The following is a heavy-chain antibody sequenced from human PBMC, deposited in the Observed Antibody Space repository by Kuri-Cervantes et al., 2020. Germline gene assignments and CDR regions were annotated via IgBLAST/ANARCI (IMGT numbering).Heavy chain of an antibody. CDR2: ISYDGSNK. D-gene: IGHD2-15*01. J-gene: IGHJ4*02. CDR1: GFTFSSYA. CDR3: ARDPYCSGGNCYSVY. Sequence: GESLKISCAASGFTFSSYAMHWVRQAPGKGLEWVAVISYDGSNKYYADSVKGRFTISRDNSKNTLYLQMNSLRAEDTAVYYCARDPYCSGGNCYSVYWGQGTLVTVSS. V-gene: IGHV3-30*01.